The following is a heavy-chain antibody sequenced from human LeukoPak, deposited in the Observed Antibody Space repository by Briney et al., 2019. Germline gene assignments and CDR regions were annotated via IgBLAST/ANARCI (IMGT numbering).Heavy chain of an antibody. CDR2: ISNSGTTI. D-gene: IGHD4-23*01. J-gene: IGHJ4*02. CDR1: GFTFSDFY. Sequence: PGGSLRLSCAASGFTFSDFYMSWIRQAPGKGLEWISYISNSGTTIYYADSVKGRFTISRDNAKNSLYLQMNSLRAEDTAMYYCARSNSGPDYWGQGTLVIVPS. V-gene: IGHV3-11*04. CDR3: ARSNSGPDY.